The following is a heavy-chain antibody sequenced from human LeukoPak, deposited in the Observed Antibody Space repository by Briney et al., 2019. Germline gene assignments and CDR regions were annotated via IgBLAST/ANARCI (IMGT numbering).Heavy chain of an antibody. J-gene: IGHJ5*02. CDR3: ARDHGRRGLAAAALYNWFDP. V-gene: IGHV7-4-1*02. CDR2: INTNTGNP. Sequence: ASVKVSCKASGYTFTSYDINWVRQAPGQGLEWMGWINTNTGNPTYAQGFTGRFVFSLDTSVSTAYLQISSLKAEDTAVYYCARDHGRRGLAAAALYNWFDPWGQGTLVTVSS. D-gene: IGHD6-13*01. CDR1: GYTFTSYD.